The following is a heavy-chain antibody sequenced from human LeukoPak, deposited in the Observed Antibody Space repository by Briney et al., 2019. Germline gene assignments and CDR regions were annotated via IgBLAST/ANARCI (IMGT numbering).Heavy chain of an antibody. CDR1: GFISDHA. Sequence: GGSLRPSCTASGFISDHAMHWVRQAPGKGLEWVSGIDWNSGRIGYGESVKGRFTVSRDNAKDSLYLQMNSLRVEDTGFYYCTKDVRAGGLDYWGPGTLVIVSS. V-gene: IGHV3-9*01. D-gene: IGHD2-15*01. J-gene: IGHJ4*02. CDR3: TKDVRAGGLDY. CDR2: IDWNSGRI.